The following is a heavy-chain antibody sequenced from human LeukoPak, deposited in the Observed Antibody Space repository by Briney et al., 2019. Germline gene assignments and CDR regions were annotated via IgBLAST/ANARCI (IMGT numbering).Heavy chain of an antibody. CDR3: AELGITMIGGV. CDR1: GFTFSSYE. J-gene: IGHJ6*04. V-gene: IGHV3-48*03. D-gene: IGHD3-10*02. Sequence: AGGSLRLSCAASGFTFSSYEMNWVRQAPGKGLEWVSYISSSGSTIYYADSVKGRFTISRDNAKNSLYLQMNSLRAEDTAVYYCAELGITMIGGVWCKGTTVTISS. CDR2: ISSSGSTI.